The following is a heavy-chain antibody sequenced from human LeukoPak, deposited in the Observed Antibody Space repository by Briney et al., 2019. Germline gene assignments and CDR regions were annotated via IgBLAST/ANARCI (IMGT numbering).Heavy chain of an antibody. CDR2: IYYSGST. Sequence: SETLSLTCTVSGGSISSYYWSWIRQPPGKGLEWIGYIYYSGSTNYNPSLKSRVTISVDTSKNQFSLKLSSVTAADTAVYYCARLFVVVVPAALPQNYYYYYYMDVWGKGTTVTVSS. CDR3: ARLFVVVVPAALPQNYYYYYYMDV. J-gene: IGHJ6*03. V-gene: IGHV4-59*08. CDR1: GGSISSYY. D-gene: IGHD2-2*01.